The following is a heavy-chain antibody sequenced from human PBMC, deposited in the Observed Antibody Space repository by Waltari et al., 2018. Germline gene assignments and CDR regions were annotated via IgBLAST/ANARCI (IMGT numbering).Heavy chain of an antibody. D-gene: IGHD3-3*01. V-gene: IGHV4-38-2*02. CDR2: IYHTGRT. Sequence: QVQLQESGPGLVTPSETLSLTCKVSGYPISSNYYWGWIRQPPGKGPEWIGTIYHTGRTYYNPSLKSRVTISVDTSKNQFSLTLNSVTAADTAVYYCARGAYHDFWSGDYPYNWFDPWGQGTLVTVSS. CDR3: ARGAYHDFWSGDYPYNWFDP. J-gene: IGHJ5*02. CDR1: GYPISSNYY.